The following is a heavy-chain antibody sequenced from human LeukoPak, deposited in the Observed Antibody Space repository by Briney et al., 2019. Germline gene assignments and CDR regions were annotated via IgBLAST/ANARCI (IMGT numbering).Heavy chain of an antibody. Sequence: PGGSLRLSCAASGFTFSSYSMNWVRQAPGKGLEWVSSISSSSSYIYYADSVKGRFTISRDNAKNSLYLQMNSLRAEDTAVYYCARDRAGDYDTVHYYGMDVWGQGTTVTVSS. CDR3: ARDRAGDYDTVHYYGMDV. J-gene: IGHJ6*02. CDR1: GFTFSSYS. CDR2: ISSSSSYI. D-gene: IGHD4-17*01. V-gene: IGHV3-21*01.